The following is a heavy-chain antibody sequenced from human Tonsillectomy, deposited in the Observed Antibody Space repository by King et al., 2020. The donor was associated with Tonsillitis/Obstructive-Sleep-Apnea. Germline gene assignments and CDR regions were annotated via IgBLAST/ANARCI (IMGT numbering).Heavy chain of an antibody. J-gene: IGHJ4*02. Sequence: VQLVESGGGFIQPGGSLRLSCSASGFTVSNHYMNWVRQDPGKGLEWVSVIYSGGSTYYADSVKGRFTVSRDTSKNPVYLQMNSLRVEDTAVYFCARADVPAVIDYWGQGSLVTVSS. CDR2: IYSGGST. CDR1: GFTVSNHY. D-gene: IGHD2-2*01. CDR3: ARADVPAVIDY. V-gene: IGHV3-53*01.